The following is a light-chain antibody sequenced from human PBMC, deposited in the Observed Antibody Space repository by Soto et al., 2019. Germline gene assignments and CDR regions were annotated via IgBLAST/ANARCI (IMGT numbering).Light chain of an antibody. CDR1: QSLFFSSNNNDY. V-gene: IGKV4-1*01. J-gene: IGKJ1*01. Sequence: IVMTQSPDSLAVSLGERATINCKSSQSLFFSSNNNDYLAWYQQKPGQPPKLLIYWASTRESGVPDRFSGSGSGTDFTLTISSLQAEDVAVYFCQQYYSTLQTFGQGTKVEIK. CDR2: WAS. CDR3: QQYYSTLQT.